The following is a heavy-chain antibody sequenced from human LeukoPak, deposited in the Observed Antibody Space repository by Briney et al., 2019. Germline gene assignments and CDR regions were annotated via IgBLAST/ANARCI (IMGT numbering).Heavy chain of an antibody. CDR2: ISYDGSNK. J-gene: IGHJ6*03. Sequence: GGSLRLSCAASGFTFSSYDMHWVRQAPGKGLEWVAVISYDGSNKYYADSVKGRFTISRDNSKKTLYLQMNSLRAEDTAVYYCAKVYYDILTGQGNYYYMDVWGKGTTVTVSS. CDR3: AKVYYDILTGQGNYYYMDV. V-gene: IGHV3-30*18. D-gene: IGHD3-9*01. CDR1: GFTFSSYD.